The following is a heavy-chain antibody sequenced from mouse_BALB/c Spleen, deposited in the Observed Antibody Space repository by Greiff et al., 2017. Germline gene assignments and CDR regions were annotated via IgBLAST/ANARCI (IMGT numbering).Heavy chain of an antibody. D-gene: IGHD2-14*01. J-gene: IGHJ3*01. CDR3: ARGRYDRAWFAY. Sequence: QVQLQQSGAELVRPGTSVKVSCKASGYAFTNYLIEWVKQRPGQGLEWIGVINPGSGGTNYNEKFKGKATLTADKSSSTAHMELRSLASEDSAVYYCARGRYDRAWFAYWGQGTLVTVSA. CDR2: INPGSGGT. CDR1: GYAFTNYL. V-gene: IGHV1-54*01.